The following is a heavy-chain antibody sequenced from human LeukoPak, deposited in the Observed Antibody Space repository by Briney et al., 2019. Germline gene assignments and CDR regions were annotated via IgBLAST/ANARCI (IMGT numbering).Heavy chain of an antibody. CDR1: GGSFSGYY. CDR3: ARANYYGSGSQWFDP. Sequence: PSETLSLTCAVYGGSFSGYYWSWIRQPPGKGLEWIGEINHSGSTNYNPSLKSRVTISVDTSKNQFSLKLSSVTAADTAVYYCARANYYGSGSQWFDPWGQGTLVTVSS. J-gene: IGHJ5*02. CDR2: INHSGST. V-gene: IGHV4-34*01. D-gene: IGHD3-10*01.